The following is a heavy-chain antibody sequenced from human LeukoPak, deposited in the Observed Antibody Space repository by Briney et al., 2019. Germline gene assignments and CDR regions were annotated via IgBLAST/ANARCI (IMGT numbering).Heavy chain of an antibody. V-gene: IGHV4-34*01. CDR2: INHSGST. J-gene: IGHJ4*02. Sequence: SETLSLTCAVYGGSLSGYYWSWIRQPPGKGLEWIGEINHSGSTNYNPSLKSRVTISVDTSKNQFSLKLSSVTAADTAVYYCARGLRWLRRGTGYYFDYWGQGTLVTVSS. D-gene: IGHD5-12*01. CDR1: GGSLSGYY. CDR3: ARGLRWLRRGTGYYFDY.